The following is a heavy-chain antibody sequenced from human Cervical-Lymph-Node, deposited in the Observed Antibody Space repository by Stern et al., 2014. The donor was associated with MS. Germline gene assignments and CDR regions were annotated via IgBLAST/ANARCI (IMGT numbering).Heavy chain of an antibody. D-gene: IGHD3-10*01. CDR1: GGTFSVYA. Sequence: QVQLVQSGAEVKKPGSSVKVSCKASGGTFSVYAFNWVRQAPGQGLEWMGGIIPMIGTANYAQKFQGRVTITADASIKTAYMEVSSLRFEDTAVYYCARDQRHYGSGHYAFDIWGQGTMVTVSS. CDR3: ARDQRHYGSGHYAFDI. J-gene: IGHJ3*02. CDR2: IIPMIGTA. V-gene: IGHV1-69*01.